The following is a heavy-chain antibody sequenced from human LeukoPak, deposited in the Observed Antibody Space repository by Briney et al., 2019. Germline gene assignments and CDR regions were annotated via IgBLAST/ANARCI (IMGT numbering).Heavy chain of an antibody. J-gene: IGHJ4*01. CDR3: AKGLRQDYYDSSGYYLRKWGGAFDY. CDR2: ISGSGGST. Sequence: GGSLRLSCAASGFTFSSYAMSWVRQAPGKGLEWVSAISGSGGSTYYADSVKGRFTISRDNSKNTLYLQMNSLRAEDTAVYYCAKGLRQDYYDSSGYYLRKWGGAFDYWGHGTLVTVSS. D-gene: IGHD3-22*01. CDR1: GFTFSSYA. V-gene: IGHV3-23*01.